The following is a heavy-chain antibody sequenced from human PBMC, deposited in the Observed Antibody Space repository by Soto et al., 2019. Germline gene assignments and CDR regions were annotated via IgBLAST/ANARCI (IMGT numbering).Heavy chain of an antibody. Sequence: QVQLVESGGGLVKPGGSLRLSCAASGFTFSDYYMSWIRQAPGKGLEWVSYISSSGSTIYYADSVKGRFTISRDNAKNSLYLQMNSLRGEDTGVYYCARGRGLDYFGSGSHAPEFDPWGQRTRVTVSS. CDR1: GFTFSDYY. V-gene: IGHV3-11*01. CDR3: ARGRGLDYFGSGSHAPEFDP. CDR2: ISSSGSTI. D-gene: IGHD3-10*01. J-gene: IGHJ5*02.